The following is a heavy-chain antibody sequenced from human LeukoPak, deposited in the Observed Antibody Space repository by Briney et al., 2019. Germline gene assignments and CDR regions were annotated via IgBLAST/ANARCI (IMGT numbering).Heavy chain of an antibody. CDR1: GFTVSSNY. J-gene: IGHJ4*02. V-gene: IGHV3-66*01. CDR2: LYTGGST. D-gene: IGHD5-24*01. CDR3: ARETEMANLDY. Sequence: GGSLRLSCAASGFTVSSNYMTWVRQAPGRGLEWVSVLYTGGSTYYADSVKGRFTISRDNAKKSLYLQMNSLRAEDTAVYYCARETEMANLDYWGQGTLVTVSS.